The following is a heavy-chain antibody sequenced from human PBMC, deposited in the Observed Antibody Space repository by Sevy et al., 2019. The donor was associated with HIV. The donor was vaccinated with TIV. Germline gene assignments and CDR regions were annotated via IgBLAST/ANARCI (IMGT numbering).Heavy chain of an antibody. CDR2: IKGDGSDK. CDR3: AHETFGRFES. V-gene: IGHV3-7*01. CDR1: GFSFSANW. D-gene: IGHD3-16*01. Sequence: GGSLRLSCAASGFSFSANWMNWVRQAPGKGLEWVANIKGDGSDKHYVHSVEGRFTISRDNAKNVLYLQMNSLRVEDTAVYYCAHETFGRFESWGQGTLVTVS. J-gene: IGHJ4*02.